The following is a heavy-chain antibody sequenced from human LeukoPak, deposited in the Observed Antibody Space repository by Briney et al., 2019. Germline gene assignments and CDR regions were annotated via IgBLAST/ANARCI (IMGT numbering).Heavy chain of an antibody. Sequence: GGSLKLSCEASGFTFSTHVMNWVRRAPGKGLEWVSVISESGRTYYADSVKGRFTISRDNSKNTLYLQMNSLRVEDTAKYYCAKGSTSWDGYKGGYDPWGQGTQVTV. V-gene: IGHV3-23*01. J-gene: IGHJ5*02. CDR1: GFTFSTHV. D-gene: IGHD2-2*01. CDR3: AKGSTSWDGYKGGYDP. CDR2: ISESGRT.